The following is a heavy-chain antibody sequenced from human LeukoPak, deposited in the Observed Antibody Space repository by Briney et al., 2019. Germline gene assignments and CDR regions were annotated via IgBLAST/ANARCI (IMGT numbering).Heavy chain of an antibody. CDR1: GGSISSYY. CDR3: ARGRGYSGYADY. J-gene: IGHJ4*02. V-gene: IGHV4-39*07. CDR2: IFYSGST. D-gene: IGHD5-12*01. Sequence: PSETLSLTCTVSGGSISSYYWGWIRQPPGKGLEWIGNIFYSGSTYYSPSLKSRVTISVDTSKNQFSLKLSSVTAADTAVYYCARGRGYSGYADYWGQGTLVTVSS.